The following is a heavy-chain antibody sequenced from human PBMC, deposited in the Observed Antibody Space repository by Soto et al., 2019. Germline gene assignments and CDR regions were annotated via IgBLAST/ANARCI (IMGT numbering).Heavy chain of an antibody. J-gene: IGHJ6*02. D-gene: IGHD3-10*01. CDR3: ARLLYYYGSGSYTTPVHYYYGMDV. CDR2: IYYSGST. Sequence: SETLSLTCTLSGGSISSSSYYWGWIRQPPGKGLEWIGSIYYSGSTYYNQSLKNRVTISLDTSKNQFSLKLSSVTAADTAVYYCARLLYYYGSGSYTTPVHYYYGMDVWGQGTTVT. V-gene: IGHV4-39*01. CDR1: GGSISSSSYY.